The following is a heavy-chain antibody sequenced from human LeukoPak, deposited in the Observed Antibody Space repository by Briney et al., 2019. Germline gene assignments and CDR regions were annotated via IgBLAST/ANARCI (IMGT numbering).Heavy chain of an antibody. J-gene: IGHJ4*02. CDR2: IGGSGDTT. V-gene: IGHV3-23*01. D-gene: IGHD6-25*01. CDR1: GFTFSSYA. Sequence: PEGSLRLSCAASGFTFSSYAMTWVRQAPGRGLEWVAAIGGSGDTTYYAGSVRGRFTISRDNSKNTLYLQMNSLRAEDTGVYYCAKDLSFVLRGSPFYFDYWGQGTLVTVSS. CDR3: AKDLSFVLRGSPFYFDY.